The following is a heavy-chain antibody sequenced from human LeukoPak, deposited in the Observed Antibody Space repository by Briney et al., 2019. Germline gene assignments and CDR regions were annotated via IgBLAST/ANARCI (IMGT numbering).Heavy chain of an antibody. CDR1: GYSISSGYY. CDR2: IYHSGTS. CDR3: ARVPRYSSSNWFDP. J-gene: IGHJ5*02. Sequence: PSETLSLTCNVSGYSISSGYYWGWIRQPPGKGLEWIGNIYHSGTSYYKPSLKSRVTFSLDMSKNQFSLKLGSVTAADTAVYYCARVPRYSSSNWFDPWGQGTLVTVSS. D-gene: IGHD6-6*01. V-gene: IGHV4-38-2*02.